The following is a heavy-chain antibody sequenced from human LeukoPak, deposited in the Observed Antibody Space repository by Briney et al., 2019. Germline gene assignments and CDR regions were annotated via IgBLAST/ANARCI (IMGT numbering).Heavy chain of an antibody. CDR1: GYTFSDYN. CDR2: ISNSGSYI. Sequence: GGSLRLSCAASGYTFSDYNMNWVRQAPGKGLEWVSAISNSGSYIYYADSVKGRFSISRDDASNSLYLQMNSLRAEDTAVYYCARAAIPPGIAASNFDYWGQGTLVTVSS. J-gene: IGHJ4*02. CDR3: ARAAIPPGIAASNFDY. V-gene: IGHV3-21*01. D-gene: IGHD6-13*01.